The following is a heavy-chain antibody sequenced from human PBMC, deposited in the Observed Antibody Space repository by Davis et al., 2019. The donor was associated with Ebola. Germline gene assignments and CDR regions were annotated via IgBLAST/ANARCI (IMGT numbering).Heavy chain of an antibody. V-gene: IGHV3-64D*06. Sequence: GESLKISCSAPGFTFSSYAMHWVRQAPGKGLEYVSAISSNGGSTYYADSVKGRFTISRDNSKNTLYLQMSSLRAEDTAVYYCVKDELAAAPYGMDVWGQGTTVTVSS. CDR2: ISSNGGST. J-gene: IGHJ6*02. CDR3: VKDELAAAPYGMDV. CDR1: GFTFSSYA. D-gene: IGHD6-13*01.